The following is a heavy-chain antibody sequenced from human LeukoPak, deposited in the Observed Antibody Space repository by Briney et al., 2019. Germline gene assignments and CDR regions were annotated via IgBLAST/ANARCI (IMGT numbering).Heavy chain of an antibody. CDR1: GGSISSYY. J-gene: IGHJ4*02. D-gene: IGHD3-3*01. CDR3: ARDRGYDFWSGYSHFVY. V-gene: IGHV4-4*07. Sequence: SSETLSLTCTVSGGSISSYYWSWIRQPAGKGLEWIGRIYTSGSTNYNPSLKSRVTMSVDTSKNQFSLKLSSVTAADTAVYYCARDRGYDFWSGYSHFVYWGQGTLVTVSS. CDR2: IYTSGST.